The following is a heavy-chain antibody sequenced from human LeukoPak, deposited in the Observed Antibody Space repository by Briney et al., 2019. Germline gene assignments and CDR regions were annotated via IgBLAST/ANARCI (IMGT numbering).Heavy chain of an antibody. Sequence: GASLRLSCAASGFTFSSYAMTWVRQAPGKGLEWVSAISGSGGTTYYEDSVKGRFTISRDNSKNTLYLQMNSLRAEDTAVYYCGNLLGDPAKGMDVRGLGTTVTVSS. J-gene: IGHJ6*02. V-gene: IGHV3-23*01. D-gene: IGHD2-21*02. CDR3: GNLLGDPAKGMDV. CDR2: ISGSGGTT. CDR1: GFTFSSYA.